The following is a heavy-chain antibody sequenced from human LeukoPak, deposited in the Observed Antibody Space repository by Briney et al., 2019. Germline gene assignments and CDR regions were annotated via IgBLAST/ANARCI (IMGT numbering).Heavy chain of an antibody. V-gene: IGHV4-4*07. CDR1: GGSISSYS. CDR3: ARAHYDFWSAYRDY. D-gene: IGHD3-3*01. Sequence: SETLSLTCTVSGGSISSYSWSWIRQPAEKGLEWIGRIYTSGSTNYNPSLKSRVTMSVDTSKNQFSLKLSSVTAADTAVYYCARAHYDFWSAYRDYWGQGTLVTVSS. CDR2: IYTSGST. J-gene: IGHJ4*02.